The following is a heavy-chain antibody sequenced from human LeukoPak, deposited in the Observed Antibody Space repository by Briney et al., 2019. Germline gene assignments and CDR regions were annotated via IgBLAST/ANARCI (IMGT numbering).Heavy chain of an antibody. CDR2: ISAYNGNT. D-gene: IGHD3-22*01. J-gene: IGHJ6*02. V-gene: IGHV1-18*01. Sequence: ASVKVSCKASGYTFTSYGISWVRQAPGQGLEWMGWISAYNGNTNYAQKLQGRVTMTTDTSTSTAYTELRSLRSDDTAVYYCARDGPDMIVTGHGMDVWGQGTTVTVSS. CDR1: GYTFTSYG. CDR3: ARDGPDMIVTGHGMDV.